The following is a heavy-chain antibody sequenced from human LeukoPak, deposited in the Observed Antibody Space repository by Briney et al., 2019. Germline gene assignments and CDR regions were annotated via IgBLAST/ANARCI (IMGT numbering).Heavy chain of an antibody. CDR1: GYTFTGYY. Sequence: ASVKVSCKASGYTFTGYYMHWVRQAPGQGLEWMGWINPNSGGTNYAQKFQGRVTMTRDTSISTAYMGLSRLRSDDTAVYYCARDPHFAYYYDNQAFDIWGQGTMVTVSS. V-gene: IGHV1-2*02. J-gene: IGHJ3*02. CDR3: ARDPHFAYYYDNQAFDI. CDR2: INPNSGGT. D-gene: IGHD3-22*01.